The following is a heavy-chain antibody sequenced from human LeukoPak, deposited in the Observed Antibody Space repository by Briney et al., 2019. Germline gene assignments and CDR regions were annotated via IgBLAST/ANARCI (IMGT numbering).Heavy chain of an antibody. CDR2: ISHSGTT. J-gene: IGHJ4*02. CDR1: GYSINSDYY. Sequence: SETLSLTCTVFGYSINSDYYWGWIRQSPEKGLEWIASISHSGTTYYNPSLRSRVSISVDTSKNQFSLKLSSVTAADTAVYYCARIASYGLHPYFDYWGQGTLVTVSS. CDR3: ARIASYGLHPYFDY. V-gene: IGHV4-38-2*02. D-gene: IGHD5-18*01.